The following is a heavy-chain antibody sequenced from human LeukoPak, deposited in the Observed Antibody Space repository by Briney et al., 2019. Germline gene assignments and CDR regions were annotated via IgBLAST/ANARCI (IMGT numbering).Heavy chain of an antibody. CDR2: IYTTGFT. J-gene: IGHJ6*03. CDR3: ATILIRGLTDMDV. CDR1: TDSNGNYY. V-gene: IGHV4-4*07. Sequence: SETLSLTCTIFTDSNGNYYWSWLRQPAGKGLEWIGRIYTTGFTDYNPSLKSRVTMSIDTSKNQFSLEMSSVTAADTAVYYCATILIRGLTDMDVWGEGTTVTVSS. D-gene: IGHD3-10*01.